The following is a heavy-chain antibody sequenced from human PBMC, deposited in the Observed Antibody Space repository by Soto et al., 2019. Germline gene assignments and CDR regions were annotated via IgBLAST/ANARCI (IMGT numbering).Heavy chain of an antibody. Sequence: GGSLRLSCAASGFTFSNYDMHWVRQAPGKGLEWVSVIYSGGSTYYADSVKGRFTISRDNSKNTLYLQMNSLRAEDTAVYYCARDSSSQYGSGSYYRTYYYYGMDVWGQGTTVTV. CDR3: ARDSSSQYGSGSYYRTYYYYGMDV. D-gene: IGHD3-10*01. CDR2: IYSGGST. V-gene: IGHV3-53*01. J-gene: IGHJ6*02. CDR1: GFTFSNYD.